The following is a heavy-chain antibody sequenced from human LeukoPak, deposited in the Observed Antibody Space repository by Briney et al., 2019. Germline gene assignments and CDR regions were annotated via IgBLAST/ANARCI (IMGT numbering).Heavy chain of an antibody. CDR2: IRTDGGVT. J-gene: IGHJ4*02. CDR1: GFTFSDFW. D-gene: IGHD1-1*01. V-gene: IGHV3-74*01. Sequence: GGSLRLSCAASGFTFSDFWMHWVRQEPEKRLVWVARIRTDGGVTDYADSVKGRFTISRDNTKSTLYLQMNSLRAEDTAVYYCARDSIQLWPNAIDFWGQGTLVTVSS. CDR3: ARDSIQLWPNAIDF.